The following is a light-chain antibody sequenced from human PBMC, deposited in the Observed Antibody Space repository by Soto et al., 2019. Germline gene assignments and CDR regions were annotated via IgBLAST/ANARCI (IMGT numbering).Light chain of an antibody. CDR3: QQYNSYPST. V-gene: IGKV1-5*03. J-gene: IGKJ1*01. CDR2: KAP. Sequence: DIQMTQSPSTLSASVGDRVTITCRASQSISSWLAWYQQKPGKAPKLLIYKAPSLESGVPSRFSGSGSGTEFTLTISSLQPDDFATYYCQQYNSYPSTFGQGTKVEIK. CDR1: QSISSW.